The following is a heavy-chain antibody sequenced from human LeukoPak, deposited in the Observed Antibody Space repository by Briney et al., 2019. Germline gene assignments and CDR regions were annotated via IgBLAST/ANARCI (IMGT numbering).Heavy chain of an antibody. V-gene: IGHV1-46*01. Sequence: ASVKVSCKASGYTFTSYYMHWVRQAPGQGLEWMGIINPSGGSTSYAQKFQGRVTMTRDTSTSTVYMELSSLRSEDTAVYYCARNLWFGESTDAFNIWGQGTMVTVSS. J-gene: IGHJ3*02. CDR3: ARNLWFGESTDAFNI. CDR2: INPSGGST. CDR1: GYTFTSYY. D-gene: IGHD3-10*01.